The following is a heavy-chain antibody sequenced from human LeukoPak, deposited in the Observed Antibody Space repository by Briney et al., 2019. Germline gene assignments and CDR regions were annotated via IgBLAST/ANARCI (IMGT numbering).Heavy chain of an antibody. Sequence: GGSLRLSCAASGFTFAIYAVSWVRQAPGRGLEWVSVISGNSDSTHYADSVKGRFTISRDNSKNTLYLQMNSLRAEDTAIYYCAKVISGYSPDDWFRGYYFDYWGQGTLVTVSP. J-gene: IGHJ4*02. D-gene: IGHD5-12*01. CDR1: GFTFAIYA. CDR2: ISGNSDST. CDR3: AKVISGYSPDDWFRGYYFDY. V-gene: IGHV3-23*01.